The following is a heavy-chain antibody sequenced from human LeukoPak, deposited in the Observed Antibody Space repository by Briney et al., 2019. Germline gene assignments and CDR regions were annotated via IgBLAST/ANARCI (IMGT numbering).Heavy chain of an antibody. Sequence: LEWVAXIKQDGSAXXXXDXXEGRXXXXXXXXXNSLYLQMNSLRAEDTAVYYCARWGGGFDYWGQGTLVTVSS. D-gene: IGHD3-16*01. CDR2: IKQDGSAX. V-gene: IGHV3-7*04. CDR3: ARWGGGFDY. J-gene: IGHJ4*02.